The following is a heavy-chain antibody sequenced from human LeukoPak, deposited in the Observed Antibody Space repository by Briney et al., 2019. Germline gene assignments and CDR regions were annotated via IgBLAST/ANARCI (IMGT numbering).Heavy chain of an antibody. Sequence: GGSLRLSCAASRFTVRSNYRCWVRQAPGKGLKWVSVIYSGGNTYYADSVEGRFTISRDNSKNTLYLQMNSLRAEDTAVYYCGRMRYYDSGGYPNFDYWGPGNPGHRLL. CDR2: IYSGGNT. J-gene: IGHJ4*02. V-gene: IGHV3-53*05. D-gene: IGHD3-22*01. CDR1: RFTVRSNY. CDR3: GRMRYYDSGGYPNFDY.